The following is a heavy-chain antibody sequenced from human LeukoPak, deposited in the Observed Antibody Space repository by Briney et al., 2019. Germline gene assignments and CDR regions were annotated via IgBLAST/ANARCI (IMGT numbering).Heavy chain of an antibody. CDR2: FERGGHT. D-gene: IGHD2-21*02. CDR3: AKGDTDCTCPGY. Sequence: PGGSLRLSCAAPGFIVSSTCMSWVRQTPGKGLEWVSTFERGGHTAYADSVKGRFTISRDVSENTIYLQMNSLRVEDTAVYYCAKGDTDCTCPGYWGQGTLVTVSS. V-gene: IGHV3-53*01. CDR1: GFIVSSTC. J-gene: IGHJ4*02.